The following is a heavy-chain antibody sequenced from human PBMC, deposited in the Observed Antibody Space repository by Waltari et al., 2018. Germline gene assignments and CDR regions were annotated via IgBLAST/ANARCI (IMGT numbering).Heavy chain of an antibody. CDR3: ARLTTSVGLF. J-gene: IGHJ4*02. V-gene: IGHV3-23*01. CDR2: ISGSGDTI. Sequence: EVQLLESGGGLVQPGGSLRLSCAPSVFPFRTYAMTWVRQAPGKGLEWVSAISGSGDTIYYADSVKGRFTISRDNSKNTLYLQMNSLRAEDTAVYHCARLTTSVGLFWGQGTLVTVSS. CDR1: VFPFRTYA. D-gene: IGHD4-17*01.